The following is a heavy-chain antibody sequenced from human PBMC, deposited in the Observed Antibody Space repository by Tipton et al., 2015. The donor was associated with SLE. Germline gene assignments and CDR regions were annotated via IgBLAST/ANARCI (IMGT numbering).Heavy chain of an antibody. Sequence: SLRLSCAASGFTFSTNAMSWVRQAPGKGLEWVSAISGSGSSTYYADSVQGRFTISRDNSKNTLSLQMENLRDEDTALYYCARDGSGWSASWGQGTLVTVSS. CDR1: GFTFSTNA. V-gene: IGHV3-23*01. J-gene: IGHJ5*02. D-gene: IGHD6-19*01. CDR3: ARDGSGWSAS. CDR2: ISGSGSST.